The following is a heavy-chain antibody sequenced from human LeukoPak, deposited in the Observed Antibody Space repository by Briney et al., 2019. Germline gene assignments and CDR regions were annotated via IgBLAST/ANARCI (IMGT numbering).Heavy chain of an antibody. CDR2: IYSGGST. CDR3: ARGYPDYYDSSGYYPYLIQDY. D-gene: IGHD3-22*01. Sequence: GGSLRLSCAASGFTVSSNYMCWVRQAPGKGLEWVSVIYSGGSTYYADSVKGRFTISRDNSKNTLYLQMNSLRAEDTAVYYCARGYPDYYDSSGYYPYLIQDYWGQGTLVTVSS. V-gene: IGHV3-53*01. CDR1: GFTVSSNY. J-gene: IGHJ4*02.